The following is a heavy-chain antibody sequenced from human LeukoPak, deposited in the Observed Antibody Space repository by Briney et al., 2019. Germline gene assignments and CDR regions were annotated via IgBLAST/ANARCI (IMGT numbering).Heavy chain of an antibody. CDR1: GFTFSSYG. CDR3: ARSVRYFDWTFDY. CDR2: IWYDENNK. D-gene: IGHD3-9*01. J-gene: IGHJ4*02. Sequence: GRSLRLSCAASGFTFSSYGMHWDRQAPGKGLEWVAVIWYDENNKYYADSVKGRFTISRDNSKNTLYLQMNSLRAEDTALYYCARSVRYFDWTFDYWGQGTLVTVSS. V-gene: IGHV3-33*01.